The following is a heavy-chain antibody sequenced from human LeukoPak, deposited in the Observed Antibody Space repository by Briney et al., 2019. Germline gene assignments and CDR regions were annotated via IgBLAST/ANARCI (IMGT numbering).Heavy chain of an antibody. CDR1: GFTFSSYG. CDR3: AKDGGLSSSWYNDY. CDR2: ISYDGSNK. Sequence: GGSLRLSCAASGFTFSSYGMHWVRQAPGKGLEWVAVISYDGSNKYYADSVKGRFTISRDNSKNTLYLQMNSLRAEDTAVYYCAKDGGLSSSWYNDYWGQGTLVTVSS. D-gene: IGHD6-13*01. V-gene: IGHV3-30*18. J-gene: IGHJ4*02.